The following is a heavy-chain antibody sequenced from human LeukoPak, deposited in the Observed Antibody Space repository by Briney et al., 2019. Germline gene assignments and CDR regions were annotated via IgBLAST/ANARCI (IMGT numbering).Heavy chain of an antibody. D-gene: IGHD2-2*01. CDR3: ARPLYCSSTSCYDAFDI. V-gene: IGHV4-4*07. CDR2: IYTSGST. J-gene: IGHJ3*02. CDR1: GVSISSYY. Sequence: SGTLSLTCTVSGVSISSYYWSWLRQPAGKGLEWIGRIYTSGSTNYNPSLKSRVTMSVDTSKNQFSLKLSSVTAADTAVYYCARPLYCSSTSCYDAFDIWGQGTMVTVSS.